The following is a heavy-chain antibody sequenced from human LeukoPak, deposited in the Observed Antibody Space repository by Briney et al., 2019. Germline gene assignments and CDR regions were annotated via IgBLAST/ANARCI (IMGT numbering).Heavy chain of an antibody. CDR2: IIPIFGTA. CDR1: GGTFSSYA. J-gene: IGHJ4*02. Sequence: SVKVSCKASGGTFSSYAISWVRQAPGQGLEWMGGIIPIFGTANYAQKFQGRVTITADESTSTAYMELSSLRSEDTAVYYCARDRLGGYSSGWSDYWGQGTLVTVSS. CDR3: ARDRLGGYSSGWSDY. V-gene: IGHV1-69*13. D-gene: IGHD6-19*01.